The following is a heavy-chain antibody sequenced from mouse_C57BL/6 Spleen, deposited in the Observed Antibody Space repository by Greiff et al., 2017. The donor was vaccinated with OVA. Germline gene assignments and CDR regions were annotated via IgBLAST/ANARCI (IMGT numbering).Heavy chain of an antibody. Sequence: VKLVESGPGLVAPSQSLSITCTVSGFSLTSYAISWVRQPPGKGLEWLGVIWTGGGTNYNSALKSRLSISKDNSKSQVFLKMNSLQTDDTARYYCARNPGSSPYWYFDVWGTGTTVTVSS. D-gene: IGHD1-1*01. V-gene: IGHV2-9-1*01. CDR1: GFSLTSYA. J-gene: IGHJ1*03. CDR3: ARNPGSSPYWYFDV. CDR2: IWTGGGT.